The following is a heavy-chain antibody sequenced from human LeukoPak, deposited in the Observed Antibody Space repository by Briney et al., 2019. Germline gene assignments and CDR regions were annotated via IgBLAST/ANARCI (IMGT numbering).Heavy chain of an antibody. CDR3: ARERLAGVDYYDSSGYWTY. D-gene: IGHD3-22*01. CDR2: IWYDGSNK. CDR1: GFTFSSYG. Sequence: GRSLRLSCAASGFTFSSYGMHWVRQAPGKGLEWVAVIWYDGSNKYYADSVKGRFTISRDNSKNTLYLQMNSLRAEDTAVYYCARERLAGVDYYDSSGYWTYWGQGTLVTVSS. J-gene: IGHJ4*02. V-gene: IGHV3-33*01.